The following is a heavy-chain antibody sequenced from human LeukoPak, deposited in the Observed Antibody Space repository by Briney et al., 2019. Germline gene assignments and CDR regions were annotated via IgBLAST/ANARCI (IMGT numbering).Heavy chain of an antibody. Sequence: SETLSLTCTVSGGSISSYYWSWIRQPPGTGLEWIGYIYYSGSTNYNPSLKSRVTISVDTSKNQFSLKLSSVTAADTAVYYCARHNPYYYDSSDYWGQGTLVTVSS. CDR3: ARHNPYYYDSSDY. D-gene: IGHD3-22*01. V-gene: IGHV4-59*08. CDR1: GGSISSYY. J-gene: IGHJ4*02. CDR2: IYYSGST.